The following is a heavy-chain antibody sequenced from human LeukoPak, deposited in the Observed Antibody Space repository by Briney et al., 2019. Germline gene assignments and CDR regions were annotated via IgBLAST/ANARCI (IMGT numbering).Heavy chain of an antibody. V-gene: IGHV3-53*01. D-gene: IGHD3-22*01. J-gene: IGHJ6*02. CDR2: IYSGGST. CDR1: GFTVSSNY. CDR3: AKDHDYDSSGYYYGGYGMDV. Sequence: GGSLRLSCAASGFTVSSNYMSWVRQAPGKGLEWVSVIYSGGSTYYADSVKGRFTISRDNSKNTLYLQMNSLRAEDTAVYYCAKDHDYDSSGYYYGGYGMDVWGQGTTVTVSS.